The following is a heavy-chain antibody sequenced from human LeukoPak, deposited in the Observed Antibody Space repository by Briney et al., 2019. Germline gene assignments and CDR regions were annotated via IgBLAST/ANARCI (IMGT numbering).Heavy chain of an antibody. Sequence: ASVKVSCKASGYTFTGHYLHSVRQAPGQGLEWMGWINPNSGGTNYAQRFQDRVTMTRDTSISTAYMELIRLRSDDTAVYYCAREPFDDWGQGTLVTVSS. CDR2: INPNSGGT. J-gene: IGHJ4*02. CDR1: GYTFTGHY. CDR3: AREPFDD. V-gene: IGHV1-2*02.